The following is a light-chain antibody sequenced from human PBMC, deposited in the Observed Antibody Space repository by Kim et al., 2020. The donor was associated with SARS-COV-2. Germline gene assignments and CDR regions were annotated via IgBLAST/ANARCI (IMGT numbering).Light chain of an antibody. CDR3: QAWDSSTAV. CDR1: KLGDKY. V-gene: IGLV3-1*01. CDR2: QDS. J-gene: IGLJ3*02. Sequence: GSPGQTASITCSGDKLGDKYACWYKQKPGQSPVLVIYQDSKRPSGIPERFSGSNSGNTATLTISGTQAMDEADYYCQAWDSSTAVFGGGTQLTVL.